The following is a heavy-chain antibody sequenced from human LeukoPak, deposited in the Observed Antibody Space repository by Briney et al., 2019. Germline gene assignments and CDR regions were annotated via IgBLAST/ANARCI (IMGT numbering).Heavy chain of an antibody. Sequence: SETLSLTCAVYGVSFSGYYWSWVRQPPGKGLEWLGEINHSGSTNYNPSLKSRVTISVDTSKNQLSLKLSSVTAADTAVYYCARGRKRMDVWGKGTTVTVSS. V-gene: IGHV4-34*01. CDR2: INHSGST. CDR1: GVSFSGYY. CDR3: ARGRKRMDV. J-gene: IGHJ6*04.